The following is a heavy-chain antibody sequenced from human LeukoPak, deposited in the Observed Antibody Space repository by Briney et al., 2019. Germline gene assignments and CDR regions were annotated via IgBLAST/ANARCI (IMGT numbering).Heavy chain of an antibody. Sequence: ASVKVSCKASGYTFTGYYMHWVRQAPGQGLEWMGWINPDSGGTNYAQKFQDRVSMTRDTSISTAYMHLSRLRSADTAVYYCARSPHILTGENFDYWGQGTLLTVSS. D-gene: IGHD3-9*01. J-gene: IGHJ4*02. CDR2: INPDSGGT. CDR1: GYTFTGYY. CDR3: ARSPHILTGENFDY. V-gene: IGHV1-2*02.